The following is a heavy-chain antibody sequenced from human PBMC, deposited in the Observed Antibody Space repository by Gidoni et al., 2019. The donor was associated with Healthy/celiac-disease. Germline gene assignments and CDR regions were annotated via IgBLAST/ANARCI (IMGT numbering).Heavy chain of an antibody. Sequence: EVKMVESVGRVVQRGRYRRLPCTAAGFTFEDYAMHWVRKAPGKGLEWVSGSSWNSGSICYADSVKGRFTISSDNATNSLYLQMHSLRAEDTALYSCAKDRLRVQQLADFDYWGQGTLVTVSS. J-gene: IGHJ4*02. D-gene: IGHD6-13*01. CDR1: GFTFEDYA. V-gene: IGHV3-9*01. CDR3: AKDRLRVQQLADFDY. CDR2: SSWNSGSI.